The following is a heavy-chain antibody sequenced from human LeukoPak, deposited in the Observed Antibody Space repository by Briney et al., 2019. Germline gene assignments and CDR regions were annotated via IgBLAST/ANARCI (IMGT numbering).Heavy chain of an antibody. CDR3: ARDKAVTTEVTQHFQH. J-gene: IGHJ1*01. D-gene: IGHD4-23*01. CDR2: ISAYNGYT. Sequence: ASVKVSCKASGYTFTNYGISWVRQAPGQGLEWMGWISAYNGYTDYAQKLQFRVTMNTDTSTTTAYMELRSLGSDDTAVYYCARDKAVTTEVTQHFQHWGQGTLVTVSS. CDR1: GYTFTNYG. V-gene: IGHV1-18*01.